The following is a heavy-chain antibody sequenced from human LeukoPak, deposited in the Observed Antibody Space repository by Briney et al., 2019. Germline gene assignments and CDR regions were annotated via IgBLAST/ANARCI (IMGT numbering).Heavy chain of an antibody. CDR3: TRQGEAIAVAGTGSQAGY. Sequence: GGSLKPSCAASGFTFSGSAMHWVRQASGKGLEWVGRIRSKANSYATAYAASVKGRFTISRDDSKNTAYLQMNSLKTEDTAVYYCTRQGEAIAVAGTGSQAGYWGQGTLVTVSS. V-gene: IGHV3-73*01. J-gene: IGHJ4*02. CDR2: IRSKANSYAT. CDR1: GFTFSGSA. D-gene: IGHD6-19*01.